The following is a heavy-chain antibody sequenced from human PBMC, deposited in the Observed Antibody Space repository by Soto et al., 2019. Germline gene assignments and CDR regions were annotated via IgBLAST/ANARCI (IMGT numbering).Heavy chain of an antibody. CDR1: GFTFSDYY. D-gene: IGHD6-6*01. Sequence: GSLRLSCAASGFTFSDYYMSWIRQAPGKGLEWVSYISSSGSTIYYADSVKGRFTISRDNAKNSLYLQMNSLRAEDTAVYYCARMDKEYSSSSRWFDPWGQGTLVTVSS. CDR2: ISSSGSTI. J-gene: IGHJ5*02. CDR3: ARMDKEYSSSSRWFDP. V-gene: IGHV3-11*01.